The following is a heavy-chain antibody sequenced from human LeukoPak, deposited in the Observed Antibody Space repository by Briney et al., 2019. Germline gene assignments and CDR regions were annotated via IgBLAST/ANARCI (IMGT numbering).Heavy chain of an antibody. CDR1: GFTFSDYW. J-gene: IGHJ4*02. CDR2: IKQDGSQR. Sequence: GGSLRLSCTASGFTFSDYWMTWVRQAPGKGPEWVDNIKQDGSQRYYVDSVRGRFTISRDNAKNSLFLQMNGLRAEDTAVYYCARRGGSSSRRSPIDFWGQGTLVTVSS. V-gene: IGHV3-7*01. D-gene: IGHD6-6*01. CDR3: ARRGGSSSRRSPIDF.